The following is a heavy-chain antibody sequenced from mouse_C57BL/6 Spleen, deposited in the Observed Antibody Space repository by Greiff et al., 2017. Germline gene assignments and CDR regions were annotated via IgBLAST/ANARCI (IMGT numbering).Heavy chain of an antibody. D-gene: IGHD1-1*01. Sequence: VQLQQSGAELVRPGASVKLSCKASGYTFTAYYINWVKQRPGQGLEWIARIYPGSGNTYYNEKFKGKATLTAEKSSSTAYMQLSSLTSEDSSVYFGARYDTSVVDWYFDVWGTGTTVTVSS. J-gene: IGHJ1*03. CDR2: IYPGSGNT. V-gene: IGHV1-76*01. CDR1: GYTFTAYY. CDR3: ARYDTSVVDWYFDV.